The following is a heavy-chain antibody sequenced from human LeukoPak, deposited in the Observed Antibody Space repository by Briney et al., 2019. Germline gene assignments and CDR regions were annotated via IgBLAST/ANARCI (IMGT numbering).Heavy chain of an antibody. CDR1: GFTCSSYW. CDR2: INSDGSST. CDR3: ASLTNYDFWSGTVDY. J-gene: IGHJ4*02. V-gene: IGHV3-74*01. D-gene: IGHD3-3*01. Sequence: TGGSLRRSGAASGFTCSSYWMHWVRQAPGKGMVWVSRINSDGSSTRYADSVKGRFAISRDNAKNTLYLQMNSLRAEDTAVYYCASLTNYDFWSGTVDYWGQGTLVTVSS.